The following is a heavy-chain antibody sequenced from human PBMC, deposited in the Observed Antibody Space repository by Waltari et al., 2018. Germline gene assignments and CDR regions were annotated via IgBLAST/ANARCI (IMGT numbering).Heavy chain of an antibody. CDR1: GFSLSTSGVG. V-gene: IGHV2-5*02. D-gene: IGHD4-17*01. Sequence: QITLKESGPTLVKPTQTLPLTCTFSGFSLSTSGVGVGWIRQPPGKALEWLALIYWDDDKRYSPSLKSRLTITKDTSKNQVVLTMTNMDPVDTATYYCAHKGYGDYWSPFDYWGQGTLVTVSS. CDR2: IYWDDDK. CDR3: AHKGYGDYWSPFDY. J-gene: IGHJ4*02.